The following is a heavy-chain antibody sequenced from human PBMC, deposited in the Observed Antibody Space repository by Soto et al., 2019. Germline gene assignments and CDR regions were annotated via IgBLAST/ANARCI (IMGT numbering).Heavy chain of an antibody. V-gene: IGHV4-34*01. J-gene: IGHJ6*03. CDR2: INHSGST. CDR3: ARGWSSSSSLYYYYYYMDV. D-gene: IGHD6-6*01. CDR1: GGYFSGYD. Sequence: TSETLSLTCAVYGGYFSGYDVSWIRQPPGKGLEWIGEINHSGSTNYTPSLKSRVTISVDTSKNQFSLKLSSVTAADTAVYYCARGWSSSSSLYYYYYYMDVWGKGTTVTVSS.